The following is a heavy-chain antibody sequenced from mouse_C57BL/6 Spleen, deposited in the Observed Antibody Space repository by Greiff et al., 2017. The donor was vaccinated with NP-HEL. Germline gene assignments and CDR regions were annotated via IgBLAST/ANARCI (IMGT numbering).Heavy chain of an antibody. CDR1: GYSFTDYN. J-gene: IGHJ4*01. CDR3: ARRFDYNGSSYGGAMDY. CDR2: INPNYGTT. D-gene: IGHD1-1*01. Sequence: EVQLQQSGPELVKPGASVKISCKASGYSFTDYNMNWVKQSNGKSLEWIGVINPNYGTTSYNQKFKGKATLTVDQSSSTAYMQLNSLTSEDSAVYYCARRFDYNGSSYGGAMDYWGQGTSVTVSS. V-gene: IGHV1-39*01.